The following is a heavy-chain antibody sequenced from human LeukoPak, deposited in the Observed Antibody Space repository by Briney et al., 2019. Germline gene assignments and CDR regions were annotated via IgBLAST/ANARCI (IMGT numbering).Heavy chain of an antibody. D-gene: IGHD5-18*01. CDR3: ARAFPHRRLMDTTMEQHWFDP. V-gene: IGHV1-46*01. Sequence: ASVKVSCKASGYTFTSYYMHWVRQAPGQGLEWMGIINPSGGSTSYAQKFQGRVTMTRDTSTSTVYMELSSLRSEDTAVYYCARAFPHRRLMDTTMEQHWFDPWGQGTLVTVSS. CDR2: INPSGGST. CDR1: GYTFTSYY. J-gene: IGHJ5*02.